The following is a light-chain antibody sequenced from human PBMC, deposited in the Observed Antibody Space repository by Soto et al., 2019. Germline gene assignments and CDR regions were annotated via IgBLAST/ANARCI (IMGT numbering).Light chain of an antibody. CDR1: SSDVGGYNY. Sequence: QSALTQPASVSGSPGQSITISCTGTSSDVGGYNYLSWYQQHPGKAPKVMYYEVSNPPSGVSNRFSGSKSGNTAALTISGLQAEDEADYYCSSYTSSSTLVFGGGTKVTVL. V-gene: IGLV2-14*01. J-gene: IGLJ2*01. CDR2: EVS. CDR3: SSYTSSSTLV.